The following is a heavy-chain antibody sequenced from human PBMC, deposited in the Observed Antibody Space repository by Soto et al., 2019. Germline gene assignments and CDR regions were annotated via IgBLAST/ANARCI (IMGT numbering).Heavy chain of an antibody. D-gene: IGHD3-10*01. J-gene: IGHJ4*02. Sequence: QVQLVQSGAEVKKPGASVKVSCKASGYTFTNYYIHWVRQAPGQGLEWMGIINPSGGSTDYTQKFQDRVTMSRDTSTSKVYMELSSLRSEDTAVYYCARDHRLLWFGELFSWGQGTLVTVSS. V-gene: IGHV1-46*01. CDR1: GYTFTNYY. CDR2: INPSGGST. CDR3: ARDHRLLWFGELFS.